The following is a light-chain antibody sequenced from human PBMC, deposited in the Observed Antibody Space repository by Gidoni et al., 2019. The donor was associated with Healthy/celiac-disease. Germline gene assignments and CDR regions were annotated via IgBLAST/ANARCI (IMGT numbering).Light chain of an antibody. CDR1: QDISNY. Sequence: DIQMTQSPSSLSASVVDRVTITCQASQDISNYLNWYQQKPGKAPKLLIYDASNLETGVPSRFSGSGSGTDFTFTISSLQPEDIATYYCQQYDNLPPIFXGXTKVEIK. CDR3: QQYDNLPPI. CDR2: DAS. V-gene: IGKV1-33*01. J-gene: IGKJ4*01.